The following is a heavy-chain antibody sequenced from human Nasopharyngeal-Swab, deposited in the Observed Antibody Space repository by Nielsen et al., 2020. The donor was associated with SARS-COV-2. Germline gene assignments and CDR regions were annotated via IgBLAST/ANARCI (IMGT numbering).Heavy chain of an antibody. CDR2: IHHSGST. CDR1: GGSFSGYY. J-gene: IGHJ4*02. CDR3: ARGPVRYDFWSGYYCGFDY. Sequence: SETLSLTCAVHGGSFSGYYWSWIRQPPGKGLEWIGEIHHSGSTDYNPSLKSRVTISVDTSKNQFSLKLSSVTAADTAVFYCARGPVRYDFWSGYYCGFDYWGQGTLVTVSS. V-gene: IGHV4-34*01. D-gene: IGHD3-3*01.